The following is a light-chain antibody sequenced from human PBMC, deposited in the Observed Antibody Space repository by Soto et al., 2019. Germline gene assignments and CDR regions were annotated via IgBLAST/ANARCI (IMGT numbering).Light chain of an antibody. CDR3: QQYVSSPWA. J-gene: IGKJ1*01. CDR2: GAS. V-gene: IGKV3-20*01. Sequence: EIVLAQSPGTLSLSPGESATLSCRASQSVSSSFLAWYQQKAGQAPRLLIYGASRRATGIQDRFSGSGSGTVFTLTISRLEPEDFAVYYCQQYVSSPWAFGQETKVEI. CDR1: QSVSSSF.